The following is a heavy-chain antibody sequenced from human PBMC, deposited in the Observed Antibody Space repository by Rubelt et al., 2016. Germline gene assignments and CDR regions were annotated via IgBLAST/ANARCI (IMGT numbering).Heavy chain of an antibody. D-gene: IGHD5-24*01. Sequence: QVQLVQSGAEVKTPGASVQVSCKVSGYTLTELSMHWVRQAPGKGLEWMGGFEPEDGETIYAQKFQGWVTMTRETSIRTAYMGLSRLRSDDTAVYYCARDRDGFDYWGQGTLVTVSS. V-gene: IGHV1-24*01. CDR2: FEPEDGET. CDR3: ARDRDGFDY. CDR1: GYTLTELS. J-gene: IGHJ4*02.